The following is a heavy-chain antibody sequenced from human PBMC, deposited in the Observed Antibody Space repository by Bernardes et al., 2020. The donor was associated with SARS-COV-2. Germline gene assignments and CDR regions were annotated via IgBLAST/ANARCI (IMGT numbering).Heavy chain of an antibody. CDR1: GYSISSGYY. V-gene: IGHV4-38-2*02. D-gene: IGHD3-9*01. CDR3: ARDSPSFLSETGRNFDY. CDR2: IYHGGST. Sequence: SETLSLTCDVSGYSISSGYYWDWIRQPPGKGLEWIGSIYHGGSTHYNPSLKSRVTISVDTSKNQFSLKLTSVTAADTAVYYCARDSPSFLSETGRNFDYWGQGILVTVSS. J-gene: IGHJ4*02.